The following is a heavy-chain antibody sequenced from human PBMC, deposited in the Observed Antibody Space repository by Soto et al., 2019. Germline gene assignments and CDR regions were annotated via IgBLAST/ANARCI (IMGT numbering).Heavy chain of an antibody. V-gene: IGHV4-4*02. CDR2: IYHSGST. D-gene: IGHD3-10*01. CDR1: GGSISSSNW. J-gene: IGHJ4*02. Sequence: SETLSLTCAVSGGSISSSNWWTWVRQPPGKGLEWIGEIYHSGSTNYIPSLKSRVTISVDKSKNQFSLKLTSVTAADTAVYYCATRFDGLGSYGYWGQGTLVTVSS. CDR3: ATRFDGLGSYGY.